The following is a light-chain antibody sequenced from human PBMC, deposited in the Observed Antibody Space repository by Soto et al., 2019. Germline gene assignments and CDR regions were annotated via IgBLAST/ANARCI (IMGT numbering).Light chain of an antibody. CDR1: DIRFKS. V-gene: IGLV3-21*02. J-gene: IGLJ2*01. CDR2: NDR. Sequence: SYELTQPPSVSVAPGQTAVLTCGGNDIRFKSVHWYQQRPGLAPVLVIYNDRDRPSGIPERFSGSTSVNTATLTISGAEAGDEADYYCQVWDSTTEHVVFGGGTKLTVL. CDR3: QVWDSTTEHVV.